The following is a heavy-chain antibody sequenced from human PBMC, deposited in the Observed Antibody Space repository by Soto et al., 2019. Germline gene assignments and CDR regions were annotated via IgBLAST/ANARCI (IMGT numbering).Heavy chain of an antibody. CDR2: ISAYNGNT. Sequence: GASVKVSCKASGYTFTSYGISWVRQAPGQGLEWMGWISAYNGNTNYAQKLQGRVTMTTDTSTSTAYMELRSLRSDDTAVYYCARDGIWFGELSHHYGMDVWGQGTTVTVSS. CDR3: ARDGIWFGELSHHYGMDV. J-gene: IGHJ6*02. V-gene: IGHV1-18*01. D-gene: IGHD3-10*01. CDR1: GYTFTSYG.